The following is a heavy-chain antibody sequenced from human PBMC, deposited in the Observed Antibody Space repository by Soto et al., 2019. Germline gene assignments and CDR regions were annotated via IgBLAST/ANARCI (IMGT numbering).Heavy chain of an antibody. V-gene: IGHV4-39*01. Sequence: QLQLQESGPGLAKPSETLSLTCSVSDDSINSDKYYWGWIRQPPGKGLEWIGSIYYRGNAYYNPSLPTRVTISLDKSKSQFSLKLNSVTAADSAVYFCARREGLATISYYFDFWGPGALVTVSS. CDR1: DDSINSDKYY. D-gene: IGHD3-9*01. CDR2: IYYRGNA. CDR3: ARREGLATISYYFDF. J-gene: IGHJ4*02.